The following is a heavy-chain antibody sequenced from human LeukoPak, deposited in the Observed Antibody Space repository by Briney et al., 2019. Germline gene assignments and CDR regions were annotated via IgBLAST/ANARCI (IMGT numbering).Heavy chain of an antibody. D-gene: IGHD3-3*01. CDR3: ARQQNPIEVYYDFWSGYYNGGSPLNWFDP. V-gene: IGHV4-39*01. J-gene: IGHJ5*02. CDR1: GGSISSSSYY. Sequence: PSETLSLTCTVSGGSISSSSYYWGWIRQPPGKGLEWIGSIYYSGSTYYNPSLKSRVTISVDTSKNQFSLKLSSVTAADTAVYYCARQQNPIEVYYDFWSGYYNGGSPLNWFDPWGQGTLVTVSS. CDR2: IYYSGST.